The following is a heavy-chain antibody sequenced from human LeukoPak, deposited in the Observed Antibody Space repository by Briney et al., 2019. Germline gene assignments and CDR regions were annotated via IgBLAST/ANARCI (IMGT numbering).Heavy chain of an antibody. CDR1: GYTFTNYY. D-gene: IGHD3-16*01. V-gene: IGHV1-46*01. J-gene: IGHJ3*02. CDR3: AWGSLVVYDAFDI. Sequence: ASVKVSCKASGYTFTNYYMHWVRQAPGLGLEWMGVINPSGGRTSYAQKFRGRVTMTRDMSTSTVYMELSSLRSDDTAVYYCAWGSLVVYDAFDIWGQGTMVTVSS. CDR2: INPSGGRT.